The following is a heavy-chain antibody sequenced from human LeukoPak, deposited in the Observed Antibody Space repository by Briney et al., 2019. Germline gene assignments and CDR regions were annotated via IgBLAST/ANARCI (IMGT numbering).Heavy chain of an antibody. D-gene: IGHD2-21*02. Sequence: GGSLRLSCAASGFTFSNYGMHWVRQAPGKGLEWVSYISSSGSTIYYADSVKGRFTISRDNAKNSLYLQMNSLRAEDTAVYYCARLYCGGDCDGYWGQGTLVTVSS. J-gene: IGHJ4*02. CDR3: ARLYCGGDCDGY. CDR1: GFTFSNYG. CDR2: ISSSGSTI. V-gene: IGHV3-48*03.